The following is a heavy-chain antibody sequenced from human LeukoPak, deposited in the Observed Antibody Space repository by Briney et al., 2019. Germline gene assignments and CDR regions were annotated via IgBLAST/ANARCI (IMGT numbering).Heavy chain of an antibody. CDR2: IYHGGST. CDR1: GYSINSAYY. J-gene: IGHJ3*02. V-gene: IGHV4-38-2*02. CDR3: ARVPMNDAFDI. Sequence: SETLSLTCSVSGYSINSAYYWGWIRQPPGKGLEWIGTIYHGGSTYYNPSLKSRVTISVDTSKNQFSLNLSSVTAADTAVYYCARVPMNDAFDIWGQGTMVTVSS.